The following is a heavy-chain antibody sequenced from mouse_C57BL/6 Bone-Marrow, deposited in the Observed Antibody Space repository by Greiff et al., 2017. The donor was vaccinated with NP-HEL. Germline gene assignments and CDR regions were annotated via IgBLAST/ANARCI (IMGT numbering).Heavy chain of an antibody. CDR2: IYPGSGNH. CDR3: ARDDYGSSYVN. J-gene: IGHJ2*01. V-gene: IGHV1-76*01. D-gene: IGHD1-1*01. CDR1: GYTFTDYY. Sequence: QVQLKESGAELVRPGASVKLSCKASGYTFTDYYINWVKQRPGQGLEWIARIYPGSGNHYYNEKFKGKATLTAEKSSSTASMQLSSLTSEDSAVYFCARDDYGSSYVNWGQGTTLTVSA.